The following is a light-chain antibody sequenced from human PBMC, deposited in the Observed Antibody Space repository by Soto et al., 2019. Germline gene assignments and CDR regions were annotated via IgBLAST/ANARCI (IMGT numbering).Light chain of an antibody. V-gene: IGKV1-39*01. CDR2: AAS. CDR3: QQSYSSPRT. CDR1: QSINRY. Sequence: DIQMTQSPSSLSASVGDRISITCRASQSINRYLNWYQQKPGKAPKLLIYAASSLQSGVPSRFSGSGSGTDFTLTISSLQPEDFATYYCQQSYSSPRTFGQGTKLEIK. J-gene: IGKJ2*01.